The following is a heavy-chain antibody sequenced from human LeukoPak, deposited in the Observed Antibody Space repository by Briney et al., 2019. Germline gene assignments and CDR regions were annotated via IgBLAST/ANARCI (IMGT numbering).Heavy chain of an antibody. Sequence: GGSLRLSCAASGFTFSSYGMHWVRQAPGKGLEWVAFIRYGGSDKYYADSVKGRFTISRDNSKNTLYLQMNSLIPEDTALYYCAKPQEADLWVPDYWGQGTLVTVSS. CDR1: GFTFSSYG. V-gene: IGHV3-30*02. CDR2: IRYGGSDK. J-gene: IGHJ4*02. D-gene: IGHD3-3*01. CDR3: AKPQEADLWVPDY.